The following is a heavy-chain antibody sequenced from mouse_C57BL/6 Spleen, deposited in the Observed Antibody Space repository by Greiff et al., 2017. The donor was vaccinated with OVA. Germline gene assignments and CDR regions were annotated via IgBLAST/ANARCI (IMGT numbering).Heavy chain of an antibody. CDR1: GYAFTNYL. CDR2: INPGSGGT. Sequence: VQLQQSGAELVRPGTSVKVSCKASGYAFTNYLIEWVKQRPGQGLEWIGVINPGSGGTNYNEQFKGKATLTADKSSSTAYMQLSSLTSEDSAVYFCARSRRGYAMDYWGQGTSVTVSS. J-gene: IGHJ4*01. V-gene: IGHV1-54*01. CDR3: ARSRRGYAMDY.